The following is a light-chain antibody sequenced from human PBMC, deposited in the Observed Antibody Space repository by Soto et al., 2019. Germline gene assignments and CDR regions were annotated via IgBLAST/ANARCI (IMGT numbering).Light chain of an antibody. CDR1: SSDVGGYNY. J-gene: IGLJ2*01. V-gene: IGLV2-14*01. CDR3: SSYTSSGTVV. CDR2: EVS. Sequence: QSALTQPASVSGSPGQSITISCTGTSSDVGGYNYVSWYQQHPGKAPKLIIYEVSNRPSGVSNRFSGSKSGNTASLTISGLQPEDEADYYCSSYTSSGTVVFGGGTKLTVL.